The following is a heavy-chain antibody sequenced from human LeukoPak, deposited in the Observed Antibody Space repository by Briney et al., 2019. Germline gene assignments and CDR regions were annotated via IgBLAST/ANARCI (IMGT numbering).Heavy chain of an antibody. CDR1: GFSFSSYS. D-gene: IGHD3-22*01. Sequence: GVLRLSCAASGFSFSSYSMNWVRQAPGKGLEWVSYISSSTIYYADSVKGRFTISRDNAKLYLQMNSLRAEDTAVYYCARDHHRRLYDSQARDTFDIWGQGTMVTVSS. J-gene: IGHJ3*02. V-gene: IGHV3-48*01. CDR2: ISSSTI. CDR3: ARDHHRRLYDSQARDTFDI.